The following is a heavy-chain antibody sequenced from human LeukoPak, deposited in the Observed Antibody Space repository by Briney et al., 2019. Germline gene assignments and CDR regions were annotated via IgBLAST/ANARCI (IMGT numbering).Heavy chain of an antibody. CDR1: GFTFSSYA. V-gene: IGHV3-23*01. CDR2: ISGSGGST. J-gene: IGHJ3*02. Sequence: PGGSLRLSCAASGFTFSSYAMSWVRQAPGKGLEWVSAISGSGGSTYYADSVKGRFTISRDNSKNTLYLQMNSLRAEDTAVYYCAKAFEWDSSSCCDAFDIWGQGTMVTVSS. CDR3: AKAFEWDSSSCCDAFDI. D-gene: IGHD6-13*01.